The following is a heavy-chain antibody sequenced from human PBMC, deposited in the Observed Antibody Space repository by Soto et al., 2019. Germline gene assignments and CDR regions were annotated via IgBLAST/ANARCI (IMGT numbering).Heavy chain of an antibody. CDR2: IYSGGST. D-gene: IGHD6-13*01. V-gene: IGHV3-53*01. CDR3: EREAARRDAFDI. Sequence: GGSLRLSCAASGFTVSSNYMSWVRQAPGKGLEWVSVIYSGGSTYYADSVKGRFTIARDNSKNTLYLQMNSLRAEDTAVYYCEREAARRDAFDIWGQGTMVTVSS. J-gene: IGHJ3*02. CDR1: GFTVSSNY.